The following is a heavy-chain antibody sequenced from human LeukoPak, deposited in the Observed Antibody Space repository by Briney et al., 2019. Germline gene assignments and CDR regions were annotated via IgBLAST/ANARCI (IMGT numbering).Heavy chain of an antibody. J-gene: IGHJ4*02. D-gene: IGHD3-22*01. CDR3: AKSSYYDSSGYYREYYFDY. Sequence: GSLRLSCVASGFPFSSYWMTWVRQAPGKGLEWVSAISGSGGSTHYADSVKGRFTISRDNSKNTLYLQMNSLRAEDTAVYYCAKSSYYDSSGYYREYYFDYWGQGTLVTVSS. V-gene: IGHV3-23*01. CDR1: GFPFSSYW. CDR2: ISGSGGST.